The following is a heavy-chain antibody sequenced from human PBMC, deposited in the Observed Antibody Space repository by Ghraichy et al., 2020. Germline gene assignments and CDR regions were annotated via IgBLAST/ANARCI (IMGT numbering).Heavy chain of an antibody. V-gene: IGHV3-48*02. J-gene: IGHJ4*02. D-gene: IGHD2-8*01. Sequence: LSLTCAASTFTLSPYNMNWVRQAPGKGLEWISFISSSAKSDYYADSVKGRFTISRDNAKNSLYLQMNNLRDEDTAVYYCARDKSMSIYPIFDAWGQGTLVTVSS. CDR2: ISSSAKSD. CDR1: TFTLSPYN. CDR3: ARDKSMSIYPIFDA.